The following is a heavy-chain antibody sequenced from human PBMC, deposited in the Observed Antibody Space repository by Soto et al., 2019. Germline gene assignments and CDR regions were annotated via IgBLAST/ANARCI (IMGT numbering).Heavy chain of an antibody. J-gene: IGHJ4*02. D-gene: IGHD2-2*02. Sequence: PGESLKISFQGSGYSFTSYWIGWVRQRPGKGLEWMGGINPSDSYTTYSPSFQGHVTISTDKSFSTAYLQWSGLKASDTAMYYCASVGYCTGSSCYTFDSWGQGTLVTVSS. CDR3: ASVGYCTGSSCYTFDS. V-gene: IGHV5-10-1*01. CDR1: GYSFTSYW. CDR2: INPSDSYT.